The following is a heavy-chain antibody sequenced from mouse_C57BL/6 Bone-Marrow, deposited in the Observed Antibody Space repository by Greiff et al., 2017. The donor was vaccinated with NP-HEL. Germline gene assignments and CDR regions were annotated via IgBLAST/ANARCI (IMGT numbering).Heavy chain of an antibody. J-gene: IGHJ1*03. V-gene: IGHV1-63*01. CDR2: IYPGGGYT. CDR3: ARWRGYYFDV. D-gene: IGHD1-2*01. Sequence: VQGVESGAELVRPGTSVKMSCKASGYTFTNYWIGWAKQRPGHGLEWIGDIYPGGGYTNYNEKFKGKATLTADKSSSTAYMQFSRLTSEDSAIYYCARWRGYYFDVWGTGTTVTVSS. CDR1: GYTFTNYW.